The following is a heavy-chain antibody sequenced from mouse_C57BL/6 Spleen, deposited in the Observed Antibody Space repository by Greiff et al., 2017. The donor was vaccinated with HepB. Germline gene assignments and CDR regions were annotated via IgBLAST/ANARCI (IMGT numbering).Heavy chain of an antibody. CDR2: IHPNSGST. CDR3: ARPELGPWFAY. V-gene: IGHV1-64*01. CDR1: GYTFTSYW. D-gene: IGHD4-1*01. Sequence: QVQLQQPGAELVNPGASVKLSCKASGYTFTSYWMHWVKQRPGQGLEWIGMIHPNSGSTNYNEKFKSKATLTVDKSSSTAYMQLSSLTSEDSAVYYCARPELGPWFAYWGQGTLVTVSA. J-gene: IGHJ3*01.